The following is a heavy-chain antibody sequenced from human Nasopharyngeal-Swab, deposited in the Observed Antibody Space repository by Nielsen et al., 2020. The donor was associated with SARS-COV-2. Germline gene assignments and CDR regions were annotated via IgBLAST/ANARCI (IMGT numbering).Heavy chain of an antibody. J-gene: IGHJ2*01. CDR3: ARFSNKGNRYWYFDL. CDR1: GFTFSDYT. D-gene: IGHD1-14*01. Sequence: GGSLRLSCAASGFTFSDYTMNWVRQAPGKGLEWVSSISTTSSYIYYADSVQGRFTISRDNAKNSLYLQMNSLRAEDTAVYYCARFSNKGNRYWYFDLWGRGTLVTVSS. V-gene: IGHV3-21*01. CDR2: ISTTSSYI.